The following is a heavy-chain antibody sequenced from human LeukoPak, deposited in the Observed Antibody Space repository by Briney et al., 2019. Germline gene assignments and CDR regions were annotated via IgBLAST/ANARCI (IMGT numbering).Heavy chain of an antibody. Sequence: GGSLRLSCATSGFTLSDYLMSWVRQAPGKRLEWVANMNVDGTERNYADSVKGRFTISRDNAQNSLYLQMNSLRVDDTADYYCVRGGKQLDYWGQGTLVTVSS. J-gene: IGHJ4*02. CDR2: MNVDGTER. CDR1: GFTLSDYL. V-gene: IGHV3-7*01. D-gene: IGHD6-13*01. CDR3: VRGGKQLDY.